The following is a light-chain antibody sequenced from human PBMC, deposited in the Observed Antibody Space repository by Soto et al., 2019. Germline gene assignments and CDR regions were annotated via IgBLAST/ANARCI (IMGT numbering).Light chain of an antibody. CDR3: SSYTTSSTRV. J-gene: IGLJ3*02. V-gene: IGLV2-14*01. CDR1: SSDVGGYNY. CDR2: DVS. Sequence: QSALTQPASVSGSPGQSITIPCTGTSSDVGGYNYVSWYQQHPRKAPKLMIYDVSNRPTGVSDRFSGSKSGNTASLTISGLQAEDEADYYCSSYTTSSTRVFGGGTQLTVL.